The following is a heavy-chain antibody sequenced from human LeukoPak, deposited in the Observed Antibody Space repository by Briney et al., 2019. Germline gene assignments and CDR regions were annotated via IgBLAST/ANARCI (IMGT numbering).Heavy chain of an antibody. CDR1: GGSISSYY. CDR2: IYYSGST. V-gene: IGHV4-59*01. J-gene: IGHJ6*02. CDR3: AGDKADYGDHTPYYYYYGMDV. D-gene: IGHD4-17*01. Sequence: SETLSLTCTVSGGSISSYYWSWIRQPPGKGLEWIGYIYYSGSTNYNPSLKSRVTISVDTSKNQFSLKLSSVTAADTAVYYCAGDKADYGDHTPYYYYYGMDVWGQGTTVTVSS.